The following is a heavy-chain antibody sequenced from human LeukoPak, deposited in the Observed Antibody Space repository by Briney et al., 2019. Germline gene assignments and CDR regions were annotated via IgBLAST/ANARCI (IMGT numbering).Heavy chain of an antibody. CDR1: GFTFRNYV. Sequence: GGSLRLSCAASGFTFRNYVIHWVRRAPGKGLEWVAVTSSDLNVKLYADSVKGRFTISRDNSRSTLYLQMNSLRPEDTAIYYCAREGYYGSGSPPSLYFDYWGQGTLVTVSS. J-gene: IGHJ4*02. V-gene: IGHV3-30-3*01. CDR2: TSSDLNVK. CDR3: AREGYYGSGSPPSLYFDY. D-gene: IGHD3-10*01.